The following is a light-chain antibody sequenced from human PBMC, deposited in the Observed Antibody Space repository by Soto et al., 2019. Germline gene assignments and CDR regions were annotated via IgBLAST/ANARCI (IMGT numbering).Light chain of an antibody. CDR1: QSVSSSY. CDR2: GAS. Sequence: EIVLTQSPGTLSLSPGERATLSCRASQSVSSSYLAWYQQKPGQAPRLLIYGASSRATGIQDRFSGSGSGTDFTLTISRLEPEDFAVYYCQQYGNSPLTFGQGTKVEIK. J-gene: IGKJ1*01. V-gene: IGKV3-20*01. CDR3: QQYGNSPLT.